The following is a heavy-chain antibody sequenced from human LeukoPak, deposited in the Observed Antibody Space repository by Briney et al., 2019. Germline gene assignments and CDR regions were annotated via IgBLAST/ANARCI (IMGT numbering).Heavy chain of an antibody. V-gene: IGHV4-4*02. CDR3: AGLVGRYSSGLYYYYFDY. Sequence: SETLSLTCIVSGDSINSLDLWSWVRQPPGKGLEWIGEMYLSGTTHSNPSVKSRVTISIDKSKNQFFLNLSSVTAADTAVYYCAGLVGRYSSGLYYYYFDYWGQGTLVTVSS. J-gene: IGHJ4*02. CDR1: GDSINSLDL. CDR2: MYLSGTT. D-gene: IGHD3-22*01.